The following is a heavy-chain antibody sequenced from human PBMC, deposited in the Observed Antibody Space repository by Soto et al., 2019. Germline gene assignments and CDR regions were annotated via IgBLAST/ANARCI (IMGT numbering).Heavy chain of an antibody. J-gene: IGHJ6*02. Sequence: GGSLRLSCAASGFTFSSYAMKWVRQAPGKGLEWVSAISGSGGSTYYADSVKGRFIISRDNSKNTLYLQMSSLRAEDTAVYYCARARARYSYGPLKYYYGMDVWGRGTTVTVSS. D-gene: IGHD5-18*01. CDR1: GFTFSSYA. CDR3: ARARARYSYGPLKYYYGMDV. CDR2: ISGSGGST. V-gene: IGHV3-23*01.